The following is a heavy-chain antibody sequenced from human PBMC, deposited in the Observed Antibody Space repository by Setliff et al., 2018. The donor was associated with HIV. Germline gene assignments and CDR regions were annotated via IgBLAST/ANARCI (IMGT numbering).Heavy chain of an antibody. Sequence: SETLSLTCTVSGGSLSSSNYYCGWIRQPPGKGLEWIGSIYYSGNTYYNPSLKSRVTISGDTSKNQFSLKLSSVTAADTAVYYCARQGRPGDFDSWGQGTLVTVSS. V-gene: IGHV4-39*01. D-gene: IGHD7-27*01. CDR1: GGSLSSSNYY. CDR3: ARQGRPGDFDS. J-gene: IGHJ4*02. CDR2: IYYSGNT.